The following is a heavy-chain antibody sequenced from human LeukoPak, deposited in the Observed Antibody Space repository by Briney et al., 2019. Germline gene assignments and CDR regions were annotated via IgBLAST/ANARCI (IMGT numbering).Heavy chain of an antibody. Sequence: SSVKVSCKASGGTFSSYAISWVRQAPGKGLEWMGGFDPEDGETIYAQKFQGRVTMTEDTSTDTAYMELSSLRSEDTAVYYCATGYSSSPPRFRYWGQGTLVTVSS. CDR2: FDPEDGET. CDR1: GGTFSSYA. J-gene: IGHJ4*02. D-gene: IGHD6-6*01. V-gene: IGHV1-24*01. CDR3: ATGYSSSPPRFRY.